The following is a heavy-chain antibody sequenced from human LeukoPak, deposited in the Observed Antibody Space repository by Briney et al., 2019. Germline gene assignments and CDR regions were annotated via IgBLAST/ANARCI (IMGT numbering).Heavy chain of an antibody. D-gene: IGHD3-10*01. J-gene: IGHJ5*02. Sequence: PGGSLRLSCAASGFTFSSYWMSWVRQAPGKGLEWVANVKQDGSEKYYVDSVKGRFTISRDNAKNSLYLQMNSLRAEDTAVYYCARVRMVRGVPQEWFDPWGQGTLVTVSS. CDR2: VKQDGSEK. CDR1: GFTFSSYW. CDR3: ARVRMVRGVPQEWFDP. V-gene: IGHV3-7*01.